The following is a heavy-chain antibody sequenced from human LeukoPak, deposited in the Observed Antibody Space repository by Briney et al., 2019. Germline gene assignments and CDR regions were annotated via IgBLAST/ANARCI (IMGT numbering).Heavy chain of an antibody. V-gene: IGHV1-24*01. J-gene: IGHJ6*03. CDR1: GYTLTELS. CDR3: ARKGMGDQLPSYYYYYMDV. Sequence: GASVKVSCKVSGYTLTELSMHWVRQAPGKGLEWMGGFDPEDGETIYAQKFQGRVTMTVDTSTDTAYMELSSLRSEDTAVYYCARKGMGDQLPSYYYYYMDVWGKGTTVTVSS. D-gene: IGHD2-2*01. CDR2: FDPEDGET.